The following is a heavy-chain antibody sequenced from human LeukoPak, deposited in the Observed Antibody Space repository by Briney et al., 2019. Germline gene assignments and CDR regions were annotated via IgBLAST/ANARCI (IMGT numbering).Heavy chain of an antibody. V-gene: IGHV3-74*01. CDR3: ASALRGVIAN. J-gene: IGHJ4*02. CDR1: GFTFSTSW. Sequence: GGSLRLSCAASGFTFSTSWMHWVRQAPGKGLAWASRISSDGSITDYADCVRGRFTISRDNAKNTLYLQMNSLRAEDTAVYYCASALRGVIANWGQGTLVTVSS. CDR2: ISSDGSIT. D-gene: IGHD3-10*01.